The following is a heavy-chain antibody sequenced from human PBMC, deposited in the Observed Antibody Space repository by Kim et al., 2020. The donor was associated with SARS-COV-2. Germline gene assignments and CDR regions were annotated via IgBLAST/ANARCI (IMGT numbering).Heavy chain of an antibody. CDR2: ISAYNGNT. Sequence: ASVKVSCKASGYTFTSYGISWVRQAPGQGLEWMGWISAYNGNTNYAQKLQGRVTMTTDTSTSTAYMELRSLRSDDTAVYYCASGCSSTSCYSPNGMDVWGQGTTVTVSS. CDR1: GYTFTSYG. J-gene: IGHJ6*02. V-gene: IGHV1-18*04. D-gene: IGHD2-2*02. CDR3: ASGCSSTSCYSPNGMDV.